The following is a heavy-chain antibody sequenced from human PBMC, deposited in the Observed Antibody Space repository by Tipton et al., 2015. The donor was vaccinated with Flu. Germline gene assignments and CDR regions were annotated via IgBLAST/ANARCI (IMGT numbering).Heavy chain of an antibody. D-gene: IGHD6-13*01. Sequence: TLSLTCTASGGSISRSSYYWGWIRQSPGKGLEWIGSIYYSGSTYYNPSLKSRVTISVDTSKNQFSLKLSSVTAADTAVYYCARLYSSPRGWFDPWGQGTLVTVSS. CDR3: ARLYSSPRGWFDP. CDR2: IYYSGST. J-gene: IGHJ5*02. V-gene: IGHV4-39*01. CDR1: GGSISRSSYY.